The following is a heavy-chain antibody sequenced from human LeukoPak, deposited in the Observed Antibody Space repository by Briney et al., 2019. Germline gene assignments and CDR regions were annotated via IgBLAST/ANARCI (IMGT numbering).Heavy chain of an antibody. Sequence: GGSLRLSCAASGFTFSSSGMHWVRQAPGKGLEWVAFISYDGSNRYYADSVKGRFTISRDNSKNTLYLQMNSLRAEDTAVYYCAKPVPAAPFGYWGQGTLVTVSS. D-gene: IGHD2-2*01. V-gene: IGHV3-30*02. J-gene: IGHJ4*02. CDR1: GFTFSSSG. CDR3: AKPVPAAPFGY. CDR2: ISYDGSNR.